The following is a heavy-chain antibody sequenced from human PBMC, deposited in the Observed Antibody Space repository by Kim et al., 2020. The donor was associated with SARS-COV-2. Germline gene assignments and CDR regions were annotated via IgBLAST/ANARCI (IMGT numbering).Heavy chain of an antibody. D-gene: IGHD2-2*01. CDR1: GFTFSSYG. CDR2: IWYDGSNK. J-gene: IGHJ4*02. CDR3: ARDDGKEGIVVVPAAI. Sequence: GGSLRLSCAASGFTFSSYGMHWVRQAPGKGLEWVAVIWYDGSNKYYADSVKGRFTISRDNSKNTLYLQMNSLRAEDTDVYYCARDDGKEGIVVVPAAIWGQGTVVTVSS. V-gene: IGHV3-33*01.